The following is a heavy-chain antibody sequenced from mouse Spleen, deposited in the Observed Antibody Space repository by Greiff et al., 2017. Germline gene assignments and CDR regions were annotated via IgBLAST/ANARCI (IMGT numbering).Heavy chain of an antibody. CDR1: GFTFSSYA. J-gene: IGHJ4*01. Sequence: EVQLVESGEGLVKPGGSLKLSCAASGFTFSSYAMSWVRQTPEKRLEWVAYISSGGDYIYYADTVKGRFTISRDNARNTLYLQMSSLKSEDTAMYYCTRERFITTVVATNYYAMDYWGQGTLVTVSS. V-gene: IGHV5-9-1*02. CDR3: TRERFITTVVATNYYAMDY. D-gene: IGHD1-1*01. CDR2: ISSGGDYI.